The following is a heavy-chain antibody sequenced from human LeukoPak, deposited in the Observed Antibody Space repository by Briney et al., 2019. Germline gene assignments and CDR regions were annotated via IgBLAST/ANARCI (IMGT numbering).Heavy chain of an antibody. CDR1: GFTFSSYG. V-gene: IGHV3-30*18. D-gene: IGHD3-22*01. CDR2: ISYDGSNK. Sequence: GGSLRLSCAASGFTFSSYGMHWVRQAPGKGLEWVAVISYDGSNKCYADSVKGRFTISRDNSKNTLYVQVNSLGTEDTAAYYCAKGSYYDSSGSFYFDYWGQGTLVTVSS. CDR3: AKGSYYDSSGSFYFDY. J-gene: IGHJ4*02.